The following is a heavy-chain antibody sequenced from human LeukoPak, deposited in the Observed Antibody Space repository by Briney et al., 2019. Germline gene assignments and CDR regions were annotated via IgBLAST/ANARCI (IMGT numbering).Heavy chain of an antibody. V-gene: IGHV4-4*02. CDR1: GGSISSNNW. CDR2: IYHSGST. Sequence: PSGTLSLTCAVSGGSISSNNWWSWVRQPPGKGLEWIGEIYHSGSTNYNPSLKSRVTISVDKSKNQFSLKLSSVTAADTAVYYCARWAGDIVVVPAARDWFDPWGQGTLVTVSS. CDR3: ARWAGDIVVVPAARDWFDP. J-gene: IGHJ5*02. D-gene: IGHD2-2*01.